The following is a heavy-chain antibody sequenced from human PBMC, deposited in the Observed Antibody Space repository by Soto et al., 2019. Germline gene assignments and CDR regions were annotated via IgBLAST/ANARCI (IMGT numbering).Heavy chain of an antibody. CDR3: ARDSGWSGLDV. V-gene: IGHV1-3*04. Sequence: SAKVCCEASGYGFTRCTLHWLRQAPGQRLEWMGSINTGNGNTRFLQKFQGRVTFTRDTSANTAYMELSSLISEDTAVYYCARDSGWSGLDVWGQATTVTVS. J-gene: IGHJ6*02. D-gene: IGHD3-3*01. CDR2: INTGNGNT. CDR1: GYGFTRCT.